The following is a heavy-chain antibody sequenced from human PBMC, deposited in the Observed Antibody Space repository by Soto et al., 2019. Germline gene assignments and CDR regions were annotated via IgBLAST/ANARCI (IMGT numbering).Heavy chain of an antibody. CDR2: IVPIVDTS. Sequence: QVQLVQSGAEVRQPASSVKVSCKTSVGTFSSYAISGVRQAPVQGLEWMGGIVPIVDTSTYAQKFQGSVTITADESTSTVYMELSSLRSDDTAVYYCVRVVAIPGYPDNWGQGTLVTVSS. D-gene: IGHD5-12*01. CDR3: VRVVAIPGYPDN. J-gene: IGHJ4*02. V-gene: IGHV1-69*12. CDR1: VGTFSSYA.